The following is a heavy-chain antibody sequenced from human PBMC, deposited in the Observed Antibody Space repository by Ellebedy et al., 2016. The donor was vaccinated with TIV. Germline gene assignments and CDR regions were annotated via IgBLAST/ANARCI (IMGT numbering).Heavy chain of an antibody. D-gene: IGHD5-24*01. J-gene: IGHJ6*02. V-gene: IGHV3-48*04. CDR3: ARDQAGRRLQRRAYYYGMDV. Sequence: GGSLRLXXAASGFTFSSYSMNWVRQAPGKGLEWVSYISSSSSTIYYADSVKGRFTISRDNAKNSLYLQMNSLRAEDTAVYYCARDQAGRRLQRRAYYYGMDVWGQGTTVTVSS. CDR1: GFTFSSYS. CDR2: ISSSSSTI.